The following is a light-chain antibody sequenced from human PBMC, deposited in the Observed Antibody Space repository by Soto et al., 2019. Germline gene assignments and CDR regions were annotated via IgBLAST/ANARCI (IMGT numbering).Light chain of an antibody. CDR3: QQYNNWPPT. CDR1: QSVNSN. V-gene: IGKV3-15*01. CDR2: GAS. Sequence: EIVMTQSPATLSVSPGERATLSCRASQSVNSNLAWYQQKPGQAPRLLIYGASTRATGIPVTFSGSGSGTEFTLTISSLQSEDFAVYYCQQYNNWPPTISQRTKVEIK. J-gene: IGKJ1*01.